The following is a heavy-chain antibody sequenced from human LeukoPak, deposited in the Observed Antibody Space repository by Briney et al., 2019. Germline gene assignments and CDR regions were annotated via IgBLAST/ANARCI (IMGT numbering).Heavy chain of an antibody. J-gene: IGHJ4*02. V-gene: IGHV3-23*01. Sequence: GRSLRLSCAASGFTFSSYAMSWVRQAPGKGLEWVSAISGSGGSTYYADSVKGRFTISRDNSKNTLYLQMNSLRAEDTAVYYCAKKGMIVVVFDYWGQGTLVTVSS. CDR3: AKKGMIVVVFDY. D-gene: IGHD3-22*01. CDR1: GFTFSSYA. CDR2: ISGSGGST.